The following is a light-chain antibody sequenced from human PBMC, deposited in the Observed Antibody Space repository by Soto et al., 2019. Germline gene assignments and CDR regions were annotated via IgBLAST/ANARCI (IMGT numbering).Light chain of an antibody. J-gene: IGKJ4*01. CDR1: QGISSW. CDR2: AAS. V-gene: IGKV1-12*01. Sequence: DIQMTQSPSSVSASVGDRVTITGRASQGISSWLDWYQQKPGTAPNLLISAASSLQSGVPSRFSGSGSGTDFTFIISNLQPEAFATYYCQQANSFPLTFGGGNTVEIK. CDR3: QQANSFPLT.